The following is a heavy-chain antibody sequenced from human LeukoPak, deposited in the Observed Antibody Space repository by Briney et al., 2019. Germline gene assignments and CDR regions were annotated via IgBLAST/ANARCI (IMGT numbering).Heavy chain of an antibody. J-gene: IGHJ5*02. V-gene: IGHV3-23*01. CDR2: ISGSGGST. Sequence: PGGSLRLSCAASGFTFSSYAMSWVRQAPGKGLEWVSAISGSGGSTYYADSVKGRFTISRDNSKNTLYLQMNSLRAEDTAVYYCARDWATGYYYGSGSSRNWFDPWGQGTLVTVSS. CDR3: ARDWATGYYYGSGSSRNWFDP. CDR1: GFTFSSYA. D-gene: IGHD3-10*01.